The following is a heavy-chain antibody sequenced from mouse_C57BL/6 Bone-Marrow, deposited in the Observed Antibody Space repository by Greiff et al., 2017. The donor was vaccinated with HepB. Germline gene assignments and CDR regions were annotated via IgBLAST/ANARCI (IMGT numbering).Heavy chain of an antibody. J-gene: IGHJ3*01. D-gene: IGHD1-1*01. V-gene: IGHV3-6*01. CDR1: GYSITSGYY. CDR2: ISYDGSN. CDR3: ARGYYGTVATAWFAY. Sequence: VQLKESGPGLVKPSQSLSLTCSVTGYSITSGYYWNWIRQFPGNKLEWMGYISYDGSNNYNPSLKNRISITRDTSKNQFFLKLNSVTTEDTATYYCARGYYGTVATAWFAYWGQGTLVTVSA.